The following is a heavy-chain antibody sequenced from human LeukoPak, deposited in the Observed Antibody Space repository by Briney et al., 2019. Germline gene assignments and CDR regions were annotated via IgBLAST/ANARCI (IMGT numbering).Heavy chain of an antibody. CDR1: GGSNSSSSYY. Sequence: SETLSLTCTVSGGSNSSSSYYWGWIRQPPGKGLEWIGSIYYSGSTYYNPSLKSRVTISVDTSKNQFSLKLSSVTAADTAVYYCARHAFVAAAGTDWFDPWGQGTLVTVSS. J-gene: IGHJ5*02. CDR3: ARHAFVAAAGTDWFDP. V-gene: IGHV4-39*01. D-gene: IGHD6-13*01. CDR2: IYYSGST.